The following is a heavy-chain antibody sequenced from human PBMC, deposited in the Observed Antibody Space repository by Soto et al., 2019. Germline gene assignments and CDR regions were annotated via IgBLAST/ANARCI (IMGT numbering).Heavy chain of an antibody. CDR1: GGTFSSYA. V-gene: IGHV1-69*01. J-gene: IGHJ6*02. CDR3: SRDIECSGSYYYGMDV. CDR2: IIPIIGTA. D-gene: IGHD1-26*01. Sequence: QVQLVQSGAEVKKPGSSVKVSCKASGGTFSSYAISWVRQAPGQGLEWMGGIIPIIGTANYAQKFQGRVTITADEYTSTAKMELSSLRSEETDVYYGSRDIECSGSYYYGMDVWGQGTTVTVSS.